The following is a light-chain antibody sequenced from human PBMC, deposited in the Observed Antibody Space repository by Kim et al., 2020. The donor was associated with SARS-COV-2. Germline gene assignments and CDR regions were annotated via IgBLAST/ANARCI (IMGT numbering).Light chain of an antibody. CDR3: QQRSNWPPVT. CDR1: QRVRSY. Sequence: SPGERATLSCRASQRVRSYLAWYQQKPGQAPRLLIYDASNRATGIPARFSGSGSGTDFTLTISSLEPEGFAVYYCQQRSNWPPVTFGGGTKVDIK. V-gene: IGKV3-11*01. J-gene: IGKJ4*01. CDR2: DAS.